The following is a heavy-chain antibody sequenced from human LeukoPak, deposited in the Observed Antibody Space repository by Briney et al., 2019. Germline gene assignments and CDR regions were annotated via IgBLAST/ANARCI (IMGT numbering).Heavy chain of an antibody. Sequence: PGGSLRPSCAASGFTVSSNYMSWVRQAPGKGLEWVSVIYSGGSTYYADSVKGRFTISRDNSKNTLYLQMNSLRAEDTAVYYCARGLYDFWSGYDDYWGQGTLVTVSS. CDR1: GFTVSSNY. CDR3: ARGLYDFWSGYDDY. V-gene: IGHV3-66*01. J-gene: IGHJ4*02. CDR2: IYSGGST. D-gene: IGHD3-3*01.